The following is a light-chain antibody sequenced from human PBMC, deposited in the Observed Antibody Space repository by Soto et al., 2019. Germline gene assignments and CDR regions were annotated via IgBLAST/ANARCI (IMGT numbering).Light chain of an antibody. CDR2: EVT. CDR1: NSDVGLYNF. CDR3: SSYGGRNSVL. Sequence: QSVLTQPPSASGSPGQSVTISCTGTNSDVGLYNFVSWYQHHPGNAPKLIIYEVTKRPSGVPDRFSGSKSGNTASLTVSGLRDEDEADYYCSSYGGRNSVLVGGGTKLTVL. J-gene: IGLJ2*01. V-gene: IGLV2-8*01.